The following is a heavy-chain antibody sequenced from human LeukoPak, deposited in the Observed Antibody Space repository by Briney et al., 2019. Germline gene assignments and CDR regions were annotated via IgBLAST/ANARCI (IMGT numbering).Heavy chain of an antibody. CDR2: IYKSGST. V-gene: IGHV4-59*08. Sequence: KPSETLSLTCTVSSGSISNYYWSWIRQPPGKGLEWIGNIYKSGSTKYNPSLKSRVTISVDTSKNQFSLKLNSVTAADTAVYYCARHHGSDYSSLDYWGQGSLVTVSS. J-gene: IGHJ4*02. D-gene: IGHD3-10*01. CDR1: SGSISNYY. CDR3: ARHHGSDYSSLDY.